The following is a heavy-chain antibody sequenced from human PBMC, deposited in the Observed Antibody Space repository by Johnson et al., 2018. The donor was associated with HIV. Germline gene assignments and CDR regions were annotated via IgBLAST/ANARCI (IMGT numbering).Heavy chain of an antibody. J-gene: IGHJ3*02. V-gene: IGHV3-30*02. CDR1: GFTFSSYG. Sequence: QVQLVESGGGVVQPGGSLRLSCAASGFTFSSYGMHWVRQAPGKGLEWVAFIRYDGSNKYYADSVKGRFTISRDNSKNTLYLQMNSLRAEDTAVYYCARGGYYYDSYDAFDIWCQGTMVTVSS. D-gene: IGHD3-22*01. CDR3: ARGGYYYDSYDAFDI. CDR2: IRYDGSNK.